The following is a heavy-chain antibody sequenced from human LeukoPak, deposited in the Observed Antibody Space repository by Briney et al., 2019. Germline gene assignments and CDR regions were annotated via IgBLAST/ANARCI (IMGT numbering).Heavy chain of an antibody. CDR3: ARARDYDYVWGSYRLIDP. CDR2: VYYGGAT. V-gene: IGHV4-39*01. D-gene: IGHD3-16*02. Sequence: SETLSLTCTVSGGSISSTTYYWGWIRQPPGKGLEWIGSVYYGGATYYNPSLKSRITISVDTSRNQFSLKLSSVTAADTAVYYCARARDYDYVWGSYRLIDPWGQGTLVTVSS. J-gene: IGHJ5*02. CDR1: GGSISSTTYY.